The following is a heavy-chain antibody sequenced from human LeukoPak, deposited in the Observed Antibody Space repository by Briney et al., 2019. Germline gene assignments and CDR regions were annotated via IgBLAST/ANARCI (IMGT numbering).Heavy chain of an antibody. CDR1: GFTFSDFA. V-gene: IGHV3-23*01. CDR2: ISGRGGST. J-gene: IGHJ4*02. CDR3: AKDGESGYSSGWDSRLGSVVWFDY. D-gene: IGHD6-19*01. Sequence: GGSLRLSCAASGFTFSDFAMSWVRQTPGKGLEWVSAISGRGGSTYYADSVKGRFTISRDDSKNTLYLQMNSLRAEDTAVYYCAKDGESGYSSGWDSRLGSVVWFDYWGQGTLVTVSS.